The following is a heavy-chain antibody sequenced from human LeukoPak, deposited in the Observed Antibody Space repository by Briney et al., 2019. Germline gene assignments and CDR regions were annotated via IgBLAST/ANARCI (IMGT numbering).Heavy chain of an antibody. V-gene: IGHV4-39*07. J-gene: IGHJ1*01. CDR1: GGSISSGGYY. CDR2: INHSGST. CDR3: ARGHSPVTTKVSYFQH. D-gene: IGHD4-17*01. Sequence: SETLSLTCTVSGGSISSGGYYWSWIRQPPGKGLEWIGEINHSGSTNYNPSLKSRVTILVGTSKNQFSLKLSSVTAADTAVYYCARGHSPVTTKVSYFQHWGQGTLVTVSS.